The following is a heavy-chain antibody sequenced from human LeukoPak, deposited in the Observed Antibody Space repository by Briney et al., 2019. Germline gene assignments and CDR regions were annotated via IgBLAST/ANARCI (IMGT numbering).Heavy chain of an antibody. CDR1: GGSFSGYY. D-gene: IGHD3-9*01. Sequence: SETLSLTCAVYGGSFSGYYWSWIRQPPGKGLEWIGEISHTGSTNYNPSLKSRVTISVDTSKNQFSLKLSSVTAADTAVYYCARASYDILTGYYTPFDYWGQGTLVTVSS. CDR3: ARASYDILTGYYTPFDY. CDR2: ISHTGST. V-gene: IGHV4-34*01. J-gene: IGHJ4*02.